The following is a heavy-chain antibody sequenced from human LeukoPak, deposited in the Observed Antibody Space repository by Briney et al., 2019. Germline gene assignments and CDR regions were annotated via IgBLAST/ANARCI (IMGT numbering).Heavy chain of an antibody. CDR2: FDPEDGET. CDR1: GYTLTELS. CDR3: AKALHPGIAVAGSSPFDY. V-gene: IGHV1-24*01. D-gene: IGHD6-19*01. Sequence: ASVKVSCKVSGYTLTELSMHWVRQAPGKGLEWMGGFDPEDGETIFAQKFQGRVTMTADTSTDTAYMELSSLRAEDTAVYYCAKALHPGIAVAGSSPFDYWGQGTLVTVSS. J-gene: IGHJ4*02.